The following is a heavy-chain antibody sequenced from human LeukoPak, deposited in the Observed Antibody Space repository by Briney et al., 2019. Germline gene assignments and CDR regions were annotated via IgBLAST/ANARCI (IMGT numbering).Heavy chain of an antibody. D-gene: IGHD3-3*01. CDR1: GFPVRSRY. Sequence: GGSLTLSCEVSGFPVRSRYMTWVRQAPGKGLECVSVIYSGGSTYYIDSVRGRFTISRDISNSTMYLEMNGLRVEDTAMYYCASLEGGPTDGRWGQGTLVTVSS. V-gene: IGHV3-53*01. J-gene: IGHJ4*02. CDR2: IYSGGST. CDR3: ASLEGGPTDGR.